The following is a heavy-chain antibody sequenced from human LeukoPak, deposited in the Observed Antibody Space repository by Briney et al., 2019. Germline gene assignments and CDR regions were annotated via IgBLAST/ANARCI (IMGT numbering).Heavy chain of an antibody. CDR2: INPSGGST. Sequence: ASVKVSCKASGYIFTSYYMHWVRQAPGQGLEWMGIINPSGGSTSYAQKFQGRVTMTRDTSTSTVYMELSSLRSEDTAVYYCARDRVLRYFYWFHAFDIWGQGTMVTVSS. D-gene: IGHD3-9*01. CDR1: GYIFTSYY. J-gene: IGHJ3*02. CDR3: ARDRVLRYFYWFHAFDI. V-gene: IGHV1-46*01.